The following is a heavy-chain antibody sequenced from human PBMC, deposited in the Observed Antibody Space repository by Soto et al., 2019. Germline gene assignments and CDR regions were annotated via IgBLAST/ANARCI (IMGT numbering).Heavy chain of an antibody. CDR2: ISGSGGST. CDR3: PKIRAWFGEFSS. CDR1: GFTFSSYA. Sequence: EVQLLESGGGLVQPGGSLRLSCAASGFTFSSYAMSWVRQAPGKGLEWVSAISGSGGSTYYADSVKGRFTISRDNSKTRVYLQMTRSRAAARAVYYWPKIRAWFGEFSSWGQGTPVTVS. J-gene: IGHJ5*02. V-gene: IGHV3-23*01. D-gene: IGHD3-10*01.